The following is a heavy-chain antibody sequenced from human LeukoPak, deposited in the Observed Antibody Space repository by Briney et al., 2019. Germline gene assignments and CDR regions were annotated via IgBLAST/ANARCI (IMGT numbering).Heavy chain of an antibody. D-gene: IGHD2-15*01. CDR2: IYHSGST. J-gene: IGHJ4*02. Sequence: SETLSLTCAVYGGSFSGYYWSWIRQPPGKGLEWIGEIYHSGSTNYNPSLKSRVTISVDTSKNQFSLKLSSVTAADTAVYYCARGRYCSGGSCYGHDYWGQGTLVTVSS. V-gene: IGHV4-34*01. CDR1: GGSFSGYY. CDR3: ARGRYCSGGSCYGHDY.